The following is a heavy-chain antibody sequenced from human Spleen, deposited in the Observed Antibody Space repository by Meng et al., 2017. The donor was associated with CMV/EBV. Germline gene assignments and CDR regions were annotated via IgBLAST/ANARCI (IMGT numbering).Heavy chain of an antibody. D-gene: IGHD2-2*01. CDR2: IKSDGSSI. CDR3: ARGYCSSTTNCYGMDV. CDR1: GFTFSRYW. Sequence: GGSLRLSCAASGFTFSRYWMHWVRQAPGKGLVWVSRIKSDGSSITYADSVKGRFTISRDNAKNTLYLQMNSVRAEDTAVYYCARGYCSSTTNCYGMDVWGQGTTVTVSS. V-gene: IGHV3-74*03. J-gene: IGHJ6*02.